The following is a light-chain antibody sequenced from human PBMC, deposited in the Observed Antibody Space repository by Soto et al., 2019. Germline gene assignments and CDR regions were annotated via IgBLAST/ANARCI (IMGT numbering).Light chain of an antibody. CDR2: DDS. J-gene: IGLJ2*01. CDR1: NIGSKS. CDR3: QVWDSSSDHVV. Sequence: SYELTQPPSVSVAPGQTARITCGGNNIGSKSVHWYQQMPGQAPVLVVYDDSDRPSGIPERFSGSNSGNTATLTISRVEDGDEADYYCQVWDSSSDHVVFGGGTKLTVL. V-gene: IGLV3-21*02.